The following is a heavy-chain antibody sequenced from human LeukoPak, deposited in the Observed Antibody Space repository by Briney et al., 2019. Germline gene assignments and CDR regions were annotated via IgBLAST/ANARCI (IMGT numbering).Heavy chain of an antibody. Sequence: GGSLRLSCAASGFTVSSNYMSWVRQAPGKGLEWVSVIYSGGSTYYADSVKGRFTISRDNSKNTLYLQMNSLRAEDTAVYYCASRRRDGYNYNYRGQGTLVTVSS. V-gene: IGHV3-66*01. J-gene: IGHJ4*02. CDR2: IYSGGST. D-gene: IGHD5-24*01. CDR3: ASRRRDGYNYNY. CDR1: GFTVSSNY.